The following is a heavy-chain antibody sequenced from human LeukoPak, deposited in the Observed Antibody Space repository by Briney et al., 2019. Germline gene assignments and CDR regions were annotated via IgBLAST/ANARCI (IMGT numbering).Heavy chain of an antibody. CDR2: IYPGDSDT. CDR1: GYSFTSYW. D-gene: IGHD3-10*01. CDR3: ARYYQSWWFGDVMDV. J-gene: IGHJ6*02. Sequence: GESLQISCKGSGYSFTSYWIGWVRQMPGKGLEWMGIIYPGDSDTRYSPSFQGQVTISADKSISTAYLQWSSLKASDTAMYYCARYYQSWWFGDVMDVWGQGTTVTVSS. V-gene: IGHV5-51*01.